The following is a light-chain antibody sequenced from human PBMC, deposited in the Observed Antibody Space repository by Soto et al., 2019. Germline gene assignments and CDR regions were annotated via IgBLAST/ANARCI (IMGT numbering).Light chain of an antibody. CDR1: STNIGAGYG. V-gene: IGLV1-40*01. Sequence: QSVLTQPPSVSGAPGQRVSISCTGSSTNIGAGYGVHWYQQRPGTAPKLLIVGGTIRPSGVPDRFSGSKSDNTASLTISGLQAEDEADYYCCSYAGSYTFVFGTGTKLTVL. J-gene: IGLJ1*01. CDR2: GGT. CDR3: CSYAGSYTFV.